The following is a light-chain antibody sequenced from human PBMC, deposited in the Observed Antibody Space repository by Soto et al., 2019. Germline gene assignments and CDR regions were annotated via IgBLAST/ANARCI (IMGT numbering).Light chain of an antibody. CDR3: GTWDSSLSAPV. J-gene: IGLJ3*02. Sequence: QSVLTQPPSVSAAAGQKVTISCSGSSSKIGKNYVSWYQQFPGTAPKLLIYDNSQRFSGSPDRFSGSKSGASATLGITGLQSGDEADYYCGTWDSSLSAPVFGGGTKLTVL. V-gene: IGLV1-51*01. CDR2: DNS. CDR1: SSKIGKNY.